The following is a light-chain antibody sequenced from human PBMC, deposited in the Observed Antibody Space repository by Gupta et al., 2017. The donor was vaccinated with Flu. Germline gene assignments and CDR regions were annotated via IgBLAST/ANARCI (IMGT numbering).Light chain of an antibody. CDR2: GNN. J-gene: IGLJ1*01. V-gene: IGLV1-44*01. CDR1: SSNIGSNT. Sequence: QSVLAQPPSASGTPGQRVTISCSGSSSNIGSNTVNWYQQVPGTAPKLRIYGNNQRPSGVPDRFSGSKSGISASLAISGLQSEDEADYYCAAWDDSLNGHYVFGTGTKVTVL. CDR3: AAWDDSLNGHYV.